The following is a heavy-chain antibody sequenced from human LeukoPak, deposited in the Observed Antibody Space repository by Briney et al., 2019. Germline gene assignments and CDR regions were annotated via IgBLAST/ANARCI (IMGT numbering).Heavy chain of an antibody. J-gene: IGHJ4*02. CDR2: IYHSGST. V-gene: IGHV4-30-2*01. Sequence: PSETLSLTCTVSGGSISSGGYYWSWIRQPPGKGLEWIGYIYHSGSTYYNPSLKSRVTISVDRSKNQFSLKLSSVTAADTAVYYCASSEGIAAPFDYWGQGTLVTVSS. CDR1: GGSISSGGYY. CDR3: ASSEGIAAPFDY. D-gene: IGHD6-13*01.